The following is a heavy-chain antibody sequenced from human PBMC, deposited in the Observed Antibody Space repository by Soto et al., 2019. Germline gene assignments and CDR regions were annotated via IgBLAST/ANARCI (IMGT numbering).Heavy chain of an antibody. V-gene: IGHV3-7*05. D-gene: IGHD6-13*01. CDR3: ARDSSPSYSSRWYDAFDI. J-gene: IGHJ3*02. Sequence: EVQLVESGGGLVQPGGSLRLSCAASGFTFSSYWMTWVRQAPGKGPEWVANIKQDESKRYYVDSVEGRFTISRDNAKNSLFLQMNSLRAEDTAVYYCARDSSPSYSSRWYDAFDIWGQGTMVTVSS. CDR2: IKQDESKR. CDR1: GFTFSSYW.